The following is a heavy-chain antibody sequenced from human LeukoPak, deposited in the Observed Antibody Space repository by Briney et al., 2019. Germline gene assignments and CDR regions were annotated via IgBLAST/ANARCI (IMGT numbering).Heavy chain of an antibody. Sequence: GGSLRLSCAVSGFTVSSSYMSWVRQSPGKGLEWVAIIYTAGNTYYADSVGGRFTISRDNSKNMLYLEMNGLRDEDTAVFYCVRDSYGTSWGQGTLVTVSS. CDR1: GFTVSSSY. J-gene: IGHJ5*02. D-gene: IGHD3-16*01. CDR2: IYTAGNT. CDR3: VRDSYGTS. V-gene: IGHV3-66*01.